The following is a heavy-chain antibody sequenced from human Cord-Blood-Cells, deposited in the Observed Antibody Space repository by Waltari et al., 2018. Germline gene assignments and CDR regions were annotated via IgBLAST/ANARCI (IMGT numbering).Heavy chain of an antibody. V-gene: IGHV3-21*01. CDR2: ISSSSIYI. CDR1: GFTVSSYS. CDR3: ARSSICDP. D-gene: IGHD6-6*01. Sequence: EAEVVETGGGLVKPGGSLRRSCAAPGFTVSSYSMNWARPAPGKGLEWVSSISSSSIYIYYADSVKGRFTISRDNAKNSLYLQMNSLRAEDTAVYYCARSSICDPWGQGTLVTVSS. J-gene: IGHJ5*02.